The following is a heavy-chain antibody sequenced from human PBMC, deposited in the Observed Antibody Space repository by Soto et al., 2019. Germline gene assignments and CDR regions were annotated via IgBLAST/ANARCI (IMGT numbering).Heavy chain of an antibody. D-gene: IGHD3-10*01. CDR3: AKGYGSGGGYFDY. V-gene: IGHV1-3*01. J-gene: IGHJ4*02. Sequence: GASVKVSCKASGNTVPNYAIHWVRQAPGQRLEWMGWINAGNGNTKYSQKFQGRVTITRDTSASTAYMELSSLRSEDTAVYYCAKGYGSGGGYFDYWGQGTLVTVSS. CDR2: INAGNGNT. CDR1: GNTVPNYA.